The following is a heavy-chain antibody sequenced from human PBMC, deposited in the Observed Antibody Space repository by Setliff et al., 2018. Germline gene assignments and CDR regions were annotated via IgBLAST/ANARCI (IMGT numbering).Heavy chain of an antibody. Sequence: PGGSLRLSCAASGFTFSSYWMSWVRQAPGKGREWVANIKQDGSEKYYVDSVKGRFTISRENAKNSLYLPMNSLRAEDTAVYYCGRLRKDYGDYYYFDYWGQGTLVTVSS. CDR2: IKQDGSEK. CDR1: GFTFSSYW. D-gene: IGHD4-17*01. V-gene: IGHV3-7*01. CDR3: GRLRKDYGDYYYFDY. J-gene: IGHJ4*02.